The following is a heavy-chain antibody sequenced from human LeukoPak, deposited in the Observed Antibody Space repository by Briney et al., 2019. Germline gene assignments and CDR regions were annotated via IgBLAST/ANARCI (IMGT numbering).Heavy chain of an antibody. CDR1: GFTFSDYY. J-gene: IGHJ5*02. CDR3: ATAEDLSDP. V-gene: IGHV3-11*06. D-gene: IGHD1-14*01. CDR2: ISSSNSYT. Sequence: AGGSLRLSCAASGFTFSDYYMSWIRQAPGKGLEWVSYISSSNSYTNYADSVKGRFTISRDNAKNSLYLQMNSLRAEDTAVYYCATAEDLSDPWGQGTLVTVSS.